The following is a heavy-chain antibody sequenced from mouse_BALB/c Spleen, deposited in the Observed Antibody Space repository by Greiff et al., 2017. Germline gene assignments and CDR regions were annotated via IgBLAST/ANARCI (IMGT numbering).Heavy chain of an antibody. D-gene: IGHD2-3*01. V-gene: IGHV3-2*02. J-gene: IGHJ2*01. CDR2: ISYSGST. CDR1: GYSITSDYA. Sequence: EVKLLESGPGLVKPSQSLSLTCTVTGYSITSDYAWNWIRQFPGNKLEWMGYISYSGSTSYNPSLKSRISITRDTSKNQFFLQLNTVTTEDTATYYCARGGWLLPCFDYWGQGTTLTVSS. CDR3: ARGGWLLPCFDY.